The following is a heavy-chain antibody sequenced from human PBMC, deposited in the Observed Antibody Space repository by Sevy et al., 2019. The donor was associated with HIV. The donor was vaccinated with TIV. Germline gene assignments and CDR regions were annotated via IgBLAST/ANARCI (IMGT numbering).Heavy chain of an antibody. J-gene: IGHJ6*02. CDR1: GGSMSGYY. Sequence: SETLSLTCTVSGGSMSGYYWSWIRQPPGKGLEWIGYFYYSRSTNYNPSLKSLVTISVDTSRNHSSLKLRSVTAADTAVYYCARASPEYYYGLDVWGHGTTVTVSS. V-gene: IGHV4-59*01. CDR2: FYYSRST. CDR3: ARASPEYYYGLDV.